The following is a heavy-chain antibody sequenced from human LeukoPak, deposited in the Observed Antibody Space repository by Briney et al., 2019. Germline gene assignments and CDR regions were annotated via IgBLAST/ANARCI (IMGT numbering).Heavy chain of an antibody. Sequence: PGRSLRLSCAASGFTFDDYAMHWVRQAPGKGLEWVSGISWNSGSIGYADSVKGRFTISRDNAKNSLYLQMNSLRAEDTALYYCARGELWLDYWGQGTLVTVSS. CDR3: ARGELWLDY. V-gene: IGHV3-9*01. CDR2: ISWNSGSI. D-gene: IGHD5-18*01. J-gene: IGHJ4*02. CDR1: GFTFDDYA.